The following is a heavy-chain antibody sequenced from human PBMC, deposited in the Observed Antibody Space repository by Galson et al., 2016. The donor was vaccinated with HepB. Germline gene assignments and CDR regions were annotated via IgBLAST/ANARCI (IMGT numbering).Heavy chain of an antibody. CDR1: GGTFGIHA. D-gene: IGHD1-7*01. J-gene: IGHJ6*02. CDR2: IIPIFGTV. CDR3: ARLAGGTYGMDL. V-gene: IGHV1-69*13. Sequence: SVKVSCKASGGTFGIHAVTWVRQAPGRGFEWMGGIIPIFGTVNSAQRFQGRVTITADESTGIAYMELSSLRDEDTAVYYCARLAGGTYGMDLWGQGTTVTVSS.